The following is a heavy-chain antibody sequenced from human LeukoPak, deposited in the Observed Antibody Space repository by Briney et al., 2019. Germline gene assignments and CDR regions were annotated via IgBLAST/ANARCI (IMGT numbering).Heavy chain of an antibody. V-gene: IGHV4-34*01. Sequence: PSETLTLTCAVYGGSFSGYYWSCIRQPPGKGLEWIGEINHSGSTNYNPSLKSRVTISVDTSKNQFSLKLSSVTAADTAVYYCARAPWGDGYEYFDYWGQGTLVTVSS. D-gene: IGHD5-12*01. CDR3: ARAPWGDGYEYFDY. J-gene: IGHJ4*02. CDR1: GGSFSGYY. CDR2: INHSGST.